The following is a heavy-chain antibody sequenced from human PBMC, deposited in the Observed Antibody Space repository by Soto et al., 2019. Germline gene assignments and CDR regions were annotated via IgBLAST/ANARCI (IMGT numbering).Heavy chain of an antibody. V-gene: IGHV3-33*01. CDR2: LWYDGSNK. Sequence: PGGSLRLSCAASGFTFSSYGMHWVRQAPGKGLEWVAVLWYDGSNKYYADSVKGRFTISRDNSKNTLYLQMNSLRAEETAVYYCARDRAGATPFYGMDVWGQGTTVTVSS. CDR3: ARDRAGATPFYGMDV. CDR1: GFTFSSYG. J-gene: IGHJ6*02. D-gene: IGHD1-26*01.